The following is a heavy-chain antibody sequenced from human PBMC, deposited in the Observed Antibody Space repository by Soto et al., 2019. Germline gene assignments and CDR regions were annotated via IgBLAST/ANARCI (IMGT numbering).Heavy chain of an antibody. CDR1: SGSISSSNW. Sequence: SETLSLTCAVSSGSISSSNWWSWVRQPPGKGLEWIGEIYHSGSTNYNPSLKSRVTISVDKSKNQFSLKLSSVTAADTAVYYCARVLDSVDCSSTSCYEVWGNWFDPWGQGTLVTVSS. D-gene: IGHD2-2*01. J-gene: IGHJ5*02. CDR3: ARVLDSVDCSSTSCYEVWGNWFDP. V-gene: IGHV4-4*02. CDR2: IYHSGST.